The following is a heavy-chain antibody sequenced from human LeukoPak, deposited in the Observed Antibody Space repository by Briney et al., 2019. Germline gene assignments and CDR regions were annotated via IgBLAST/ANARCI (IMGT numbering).Heavy chain of an antibody. CDR1: GGTFSSYA. CDR3: AREACSGGSCYYIFDY. J-gene: IGHJ4*02. CDR2: AILIFGTA. Sequence: VASMKVSCKASGGTFSSYAISRVRQPPGPGHEWMGVAILIFGTANYAQKFQGRVTITADESTSTAYMELSSLRSEDTAVYYCAREACSGGSCYYIFDYWGQGTLVTVSS. D-gene: IGHD2-15*01. V-gene: IGHV1-69*13.